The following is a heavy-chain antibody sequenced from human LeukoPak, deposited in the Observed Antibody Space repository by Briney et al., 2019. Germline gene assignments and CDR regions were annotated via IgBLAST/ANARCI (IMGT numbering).Heavy chain of an antibody. CDR3: ARDRWYSGGWYYFDY. CDR1: GFTFSDYY. J-gene: IGHJ4*01. V-gene: IGHV3-11*01. CDR2: ISSSGGTI. Sequence: PGGSLRLSCAASGFTFSDYYMSWIRQAPGKGLEWVSYISSSGGTIYYADSVKGRFTISRDNAKNSLYLQMNSLRVEDTAVYYCARDRWYSGGWYYFDYWGHGTLVTVSS. D-gene: IGHD6-19*01.